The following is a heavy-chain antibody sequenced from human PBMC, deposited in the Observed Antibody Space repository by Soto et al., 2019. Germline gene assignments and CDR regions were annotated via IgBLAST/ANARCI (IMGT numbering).Heavy chain of an antibody. D-gene: IGHD5-18*01. CDR1: GGSISSSSYY. Sequence: QLQLQESGPGLVKPSETLSLTCTVSGGSISSSSYYWGWIRQPPGKGLEWIGSVYYSGSTYYNPSLKSRVTISVDTSKNQFSLKLSSVTAADTAVDYCARHNPTAVGHRYFAYCGQGTLVTVSS. CDR3: ARHNPTAVGHRYFAY. CDR2: VYYSGST. J-gene: IGHJ4*02. V-gene: IGHV4-39*01.